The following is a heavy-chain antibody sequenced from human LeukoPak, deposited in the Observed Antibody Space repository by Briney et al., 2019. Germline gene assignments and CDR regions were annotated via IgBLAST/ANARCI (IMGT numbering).Heavy chain of an antibody. J-gene: IGHJ4*02. CDR1: GFTFSSYW. Sequence: GGSLRLSCAASGFTFSSYWMSWVRQAPGRGLEWVANIKQDGSEKYYVDSVKGRFTISRDNAKNSLYLQMNSLRAEDTAVYYCARDLAAGGATWDYWGQGTLVTVSS. CDR3: ARDLAAGGATWDY. V-gene: IGHV3-7*01. D-gene: IGHD1-26*01. CDR2: IKQDGSEK.